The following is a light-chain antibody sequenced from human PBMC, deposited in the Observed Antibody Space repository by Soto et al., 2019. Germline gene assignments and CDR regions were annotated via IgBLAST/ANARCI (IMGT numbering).Light chain of an antibody. CDR1: QGIGSS. CDR2: AAS. V-gene: IGKV1-9*01. Sequence: IQLTQSPSSLSASVGDRVTITCRASQGIGSSLAWYQQKAGQAPNLLIYAASTLQSGVPSRFSGSGSGTDFTLTIFSLQPEDFATYYCQQLNSYPFTFGQGTRLEIK. J-gene: IGKJ5*01. CDR3: QQLNSYPFT.